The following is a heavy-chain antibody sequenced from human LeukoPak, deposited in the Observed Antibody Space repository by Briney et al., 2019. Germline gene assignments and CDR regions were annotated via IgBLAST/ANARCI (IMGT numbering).Heavy chain of an antibody. D-gene: IGHD3-16*01. CDR3: ATSGGFNSPRHY. V-gene: IGHV4-59*01. J-gene: IGHJ4*02. CDR2: VCYNGST. Sequence: PSETLSFTCSVSGDSISSYFWAWIRQPPGKGLEWIGYVCYNGSTNYNPSLRNRVAISIDTSKNQFSLKLSSATAADTAVYYCATSGGFNSPRHYWGRGTLVIVSS. CDR1: GDSISSYF.